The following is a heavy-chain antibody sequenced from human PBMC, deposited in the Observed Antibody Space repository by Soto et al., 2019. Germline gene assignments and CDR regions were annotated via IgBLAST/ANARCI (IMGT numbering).Heavy chain of an antibody. J-gene: IGHJ6*03. CDR1: GYTFTSYG. D-gene: IGHD2-15*01. Sequence: ASVKVSCKASGYTFTSYGISWVRQAPGQGLEWMGWISAYNGNTNYAQKLQGRITMTTDTSTSTAYMELRSLRSDDTAVYYCAREETLYCSGGSCYSNYYYYYMDVWGKGTTVTVSS. CDR2: ISAYNGNT. V-gene: IGHV1-18*01. CDR3: AREETLYCSGGSCYSNYYYYYMDV.